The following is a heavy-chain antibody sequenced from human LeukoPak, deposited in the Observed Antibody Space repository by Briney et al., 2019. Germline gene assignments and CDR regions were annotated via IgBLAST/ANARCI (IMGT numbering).Heavy chain of an antibody. CDR2: MNPNSGNT. V-gene: IGHV1-8*01. D-gene: IGHD6-13*01. CDR3: ARGVGLYSSSWDDYYYMDV. Sequence: ASVKVSCKASGYTFTSYDINWVRQATGQGLEWMGWMNPNSGNTGYAQKFQGRVTMTRNTSISTAYMELSSLRSEDTAVYYCARGVGLYSSSWDDYYYMDVWGKGTTVTVSS. J-gene: IGHJ6*03. CDR1: GYTFTSYD.